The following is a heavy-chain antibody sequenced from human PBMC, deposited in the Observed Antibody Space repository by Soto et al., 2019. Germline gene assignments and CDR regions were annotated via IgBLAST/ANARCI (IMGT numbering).Heavy chain of an antibody. CDR3: AGQRGYSYGVYGMDV. CDR1: GYSFTSYD. D-gene: IGHD5-18*01. V-gene: IGHV1-8*01. Sequence: ASVKVSCKASGYSFTSYDINWVRQATGQGLEWMGWMNPNSGNTGYAQKFQGRVTMTRNTSISTAYMELSSLRSEDTAVYYCAGQRGYSYGVYGMDVWGQGTTVT. CDR2: MNPNSGNT. J-gene: IGHJ6*02.